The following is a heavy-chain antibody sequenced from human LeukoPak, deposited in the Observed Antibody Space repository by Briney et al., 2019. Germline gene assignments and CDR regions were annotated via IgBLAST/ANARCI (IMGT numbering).Heavy chain of an antibody. Sequence: PGGCLRLSCAASGFTFSGDGMHGGREAPGKGVGWGAVIWYEGSNKYYVDSVKGGFTIFRDYAKNSVYLQINSLSAEDPAVYYCAKDLSGGSYYYFDYWGQGTLVTVSS. J-gene: IGHJ4*02. CDR2: IWYEGSNK. CDR1: GFTFSGDG. CDR3: AKDLSGGSYYYFDY. D-gene: IGHD1-26*01. V-gene: IGHV3-33*06.